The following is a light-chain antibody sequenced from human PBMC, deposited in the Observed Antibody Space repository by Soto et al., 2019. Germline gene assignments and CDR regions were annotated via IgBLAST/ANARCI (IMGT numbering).Light chain of an antibody. CDR1: SSNIGSNY. J-gene: IGLJ2*01. Sequence: QSVLTQPPSMSAAPGQKVTISCSGSSSNIGSNYVSWYQQLPGTAPKLLIYENNKRPSGIPDRFSGSKSGTSATLGITGLQTGDEADYYCGTWDSSLSAVVFGGGTKVTVL. CDR2: ENN. CDR3: GTWDSSLSAVV. V-gene: IGLV1-51*02.